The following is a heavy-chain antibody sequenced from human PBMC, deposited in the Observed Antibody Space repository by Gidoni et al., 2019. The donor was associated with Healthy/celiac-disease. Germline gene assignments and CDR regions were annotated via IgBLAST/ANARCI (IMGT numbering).Heavy chain of an antibody. V-gene: IGHV4-4*07. CDR1: GGSSSSYY. J-gene: IGHJ4*02. Sequence: QVQPQESGPGLVKPSETLSLTRTLPGGSSSSYYWSWIRQPAGKGLEWIGRIYTSGSTNYNPSLKSRVTMSVDTSKNQFSLKLSSVTAADTAVYYCAREGAVGGDYWGQGTLVTVSS. CDR3: AREGAVGGDY. D-gene: IGHD1-26*01. CDR2: IYTSGST.